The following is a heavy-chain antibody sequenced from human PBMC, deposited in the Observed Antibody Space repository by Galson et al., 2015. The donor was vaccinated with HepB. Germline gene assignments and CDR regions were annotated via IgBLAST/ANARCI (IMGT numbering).Heavy chain of an antibody. CDR2: ISYDGSNK. CDR1: GFTFSSYA. CDR3: ARSKGEGQWSYYYYGMDV. J-gene: IGHJ6*02. Sequence: SLRLSCAASGFTFSSYAMHWVRQAPGKGLEWVAVISYDGSNKYYADSVKGRFTISRDNSKNTLYLQMNSLRAEDTAVYYCARSKGEGQWSYYYYGMDVWGQGTTVTVSS. V-gene: IGHV3-30*04. D-gene: IGHD6-19*01.